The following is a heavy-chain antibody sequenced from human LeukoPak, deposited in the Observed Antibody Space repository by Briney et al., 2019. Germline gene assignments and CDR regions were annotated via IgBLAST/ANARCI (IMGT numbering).Heavy chain of an antibody. Sequence: GGSLRLSCAASGFSFSSYAMSWVRQAPGKGLEWVSGIGDSGESTYYADFVKGRFTISGDNSKNALYLQMNSLRAEDTAIYYCAKDLIAVAGTFDYWGQGTLVTVSS. V-gene: IGHV3-23*01. CDR3: AKDLIAVAGTFDY. D-gene: IGHD6-19*01. J-gene: IGHJ4*02. CDR2: IGDSGEST. CDR1: GFSFSSYA.